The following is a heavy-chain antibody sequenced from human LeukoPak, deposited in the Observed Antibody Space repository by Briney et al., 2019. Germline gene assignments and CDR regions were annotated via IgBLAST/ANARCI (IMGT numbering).Heavy chain of an antibody. J-gene: IGHJ6*02. CDR2: IKSKTDGGTT. D-gene: IGHD4-23*01. V-gene: IGHV3-15*01. CDR1: GFTFSNAW. CDR3: TTDPVGNFNYYGMDV. Sequence: GGSLRLSCAASGFTFSNAWMSWVRQAPGKGLEWVGRIKSKTDGGTTDYAAPVKGRFTISRDDSKNTLYLQMNSLKTEDTAVYYCTTDPVGNFNYYGMDVWGQGTTVTVSS.